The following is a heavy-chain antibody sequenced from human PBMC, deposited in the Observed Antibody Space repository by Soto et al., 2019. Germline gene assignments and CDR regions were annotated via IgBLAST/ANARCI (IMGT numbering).Heavy chain of an antibody. Sequence: SETLSLTCTVSGGPISSGGYYWSWIRQHPGKGLEWIGYIYYSGSTYYNPSLKSRVTISVDTSKNQFSLKLSSVTAADTAVYYCARAGFYDFWSGWRSYYYYGMDVWGQGTTVTVSS. D-gene: IGHD3-3*01. J-gene: IGHJ6*02. CDR2: IYYSGST. CDR1: GGPISSGGYY. V-gene: IGHV4-31*03. CDR3: ARAGFYDFWSGWRSYYYYGMDV.